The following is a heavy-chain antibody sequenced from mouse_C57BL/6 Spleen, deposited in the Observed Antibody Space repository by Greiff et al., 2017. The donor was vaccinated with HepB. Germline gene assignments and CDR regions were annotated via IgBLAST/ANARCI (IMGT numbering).Heavy chain of an antibody. V-gene: IGHV5-17*01. CDR2: ISSGSSTI. Sequence: VQLKESGGGLVKPGGSLKLSCAASGFTFSDYGMHWVRQAPEKGLEWVAYISSGSSTIYYADTVKGRFTISRDNAKNTLFLQMTSLRSEDTAMYYCARGVYYDYDEQFDYWGQGTTLTVSS. CDR1: GFTFSDYG. D-gene: IGHD2-4*01. CDR3: ARGVYYDYDEQFDY. J-gene: IGHJ2*01.